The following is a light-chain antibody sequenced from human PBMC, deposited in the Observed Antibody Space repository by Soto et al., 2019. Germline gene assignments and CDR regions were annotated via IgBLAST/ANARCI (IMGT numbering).Light chain of an antibody. Sequence: EIVLTQSPGTLSLSPGERATLSCRASQSVSSSYLAWHQQTPGQAPRLLIYGASSRATGIPDRFSGSGSGTDFTLTICRLESEDFAVYYCQQYGNSLLFTFGPGTKVDIK. CDR1: QSVSSSY. V-gene: IGKV3-20*01. CDR3: QQYGNSLLFT. J-gene: IGKJ3*01. CDR2: GAS.